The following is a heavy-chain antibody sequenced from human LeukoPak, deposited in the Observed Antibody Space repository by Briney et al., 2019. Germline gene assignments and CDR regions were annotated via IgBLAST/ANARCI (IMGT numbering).Heavy chain of an antibody. D-gene: IGHD3-3*01. CDR1: GFTFSSYG. CDR2: ISYDGSNK. Sequence: GGSLRLSCAASGFTFSSYGMHWVRQAPGKGLEWVAVISYDGSNKYYADSVKGRFTISRDNSKNTLYLQMNSLRAEDTAVYYCARDESTEWGFDIWGQGTMVTVSS. V-gene: IGHV3-30*03. J-gene: IGHJ3*02. CDR3: ARDESTEWGFDI.